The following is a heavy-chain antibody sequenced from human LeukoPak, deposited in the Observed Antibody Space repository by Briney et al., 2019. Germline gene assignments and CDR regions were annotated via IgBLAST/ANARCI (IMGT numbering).Heavy chain of an antibody. V-gene: IGHV4-38-2*02. CDR3: ARRDGY. Sequence: PSETLSLTCTVSGYSISSGYYWGWIRQPPGKGLEWIGSIYHSGSTYYNPSLKSRVTISVDTSKNQFSLKLSSVTAADTAVYYCARRDGYWGQGTLVTVSS. D-gene: IGHD2-21*02. J-gene: IGHJ4*02. CDR1: GYSISSGYY. CDR2: IYHSGST.